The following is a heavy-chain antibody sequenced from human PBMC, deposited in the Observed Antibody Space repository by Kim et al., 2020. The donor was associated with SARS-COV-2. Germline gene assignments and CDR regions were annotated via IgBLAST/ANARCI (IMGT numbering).Heavy chain of an antibody. CDR2: ISGSGGST. CDR1: GFTFSSYA. J-gene: IGHJ4*02. D-gene: IGHD3-22*01. Sequence: GGSLRLSCAASGFTFSSYAMSWVRQAPGKGLEWVSAISGSGGSTYYADSVKGRFTISRDNSKNTLYLQMNSLRAEDTAVYYCAKSPEGYYYDSSGYYRGFDYWGQGTLVTVSS. V-gene: IGHV3-23*01. CDR3: AKSPEGYYYDSSGYYRGFDY.